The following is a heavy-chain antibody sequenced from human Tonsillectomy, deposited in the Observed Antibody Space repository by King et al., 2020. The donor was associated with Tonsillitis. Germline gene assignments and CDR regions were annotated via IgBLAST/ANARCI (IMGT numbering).Heavy chain of an antibody. CDR3: ASETYYYDSSGYYPLGY. D-gene: IGHD3-22*01. Sequence: QLVQSGGGLVKPGGSLRLSCAASGFTFSSYSMNWVRQAPGKGLEWVSSISSSSSYIYYADSVKGRFTISRDNAKNSLYLQMNSLRAEDTAVYYCASETYYYDSSGYYPLGYWGQGTLVTVSS. CDR2: ISSSSSYI. V-gene: IGHV3-21*01. J-gene: IGHJ4*02. CDR1: GFTFSSYS.